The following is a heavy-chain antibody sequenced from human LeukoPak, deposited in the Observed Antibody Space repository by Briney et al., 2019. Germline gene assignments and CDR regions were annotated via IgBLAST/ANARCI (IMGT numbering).Heavy chain of an antibody. CDR2: IIPIFGTA. CDR1: GGTFSSYA. Sequence: SVKVSCKASGGTFSSYAISWVRQAPGQGLEWMGGIIPIFGTANYAQKFQGRVTMTRDMSTSTVYMELSSLRSEDTAVYYCARGVTVIVEPLYYFDYWGQGTLVTVSS. CDR3: ARGVTVIVEPLYYFDY. D-gene: IGHD3-22*01. V-gene: IGHV1-69*05. J-gene: IGHJ4*02.